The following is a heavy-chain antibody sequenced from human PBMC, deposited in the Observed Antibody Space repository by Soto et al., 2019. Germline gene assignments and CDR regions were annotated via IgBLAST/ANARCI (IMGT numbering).Heavy chain of an antibody. J-gene: IGHJ6*02. D-gene: IGHD6-13*01. CDR1: GFTFSNYW. CDR2: IKQDGSEK. CDR3: ARIASTGRGWDV. Sequence: EVQLVASGGGLVQPGGSLRLSCAASGFTFSNYWMSWFRQAPVKGLEWVGNIKQDGSEKNYVDFVEGRFTISRDNAENSLYLQVNSLRVEETAVYYCARIASTGRGWDVWGQGTTVVVSS. V-gene: IGHV3-7*01.